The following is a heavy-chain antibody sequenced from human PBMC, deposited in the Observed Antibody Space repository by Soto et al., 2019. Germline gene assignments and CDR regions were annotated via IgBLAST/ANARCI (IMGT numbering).Heavy chain of an antibody. CDR3: ARVGRWAYDFWSAMPTYYYYYGMDV. V-gene: IGHV3-33*01. Sequence: PGGSLRLSCAASGFTFSSYGMHWVRQAPGKGLEWVAVIWYDGSNKYYADSVKGRFTISRDNSKNTLYLQMNSLRAEDTAVYYCARVGRWAYDFWSAMPTYYYYYGMDVWGQGTTVTVSS. J-gene: IGHJ6*02. CDR2: IWYDGSNK. D-gene: IGHD3-3*01. CDR1: GFTFSSYG.